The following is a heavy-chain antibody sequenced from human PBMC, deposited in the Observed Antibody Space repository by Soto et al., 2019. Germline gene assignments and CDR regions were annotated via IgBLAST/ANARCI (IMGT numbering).Heavy chain of an antibody. V-gene: IGHV3-64D*06. CDR1: AVTGWNYA. Sequence: PGWAQGLSSSAAAVTGWNYAMHWVRHAPGKGLQYISAINSNGADTYYADSVKGRFTISRDNSKNTLHLQMSSLRPEDTAIYYCVKDTGGSGTWDWFDPWGQGTLVTVSS. CDR3: VKDTGGSGTWDWFDP. D-gene: IGHD3-10*01. J-gene: IGHJ5*02. CDR2: INSNGADT.